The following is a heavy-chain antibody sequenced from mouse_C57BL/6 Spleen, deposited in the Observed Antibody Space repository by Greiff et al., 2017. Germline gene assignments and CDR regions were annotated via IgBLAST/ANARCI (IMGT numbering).Heavy chain of an antibody. D-gene: IGHD1-1*01. V-gene: IGHV5-4*01. Sequence: EVQVVESGGGLVKPGGSLKLSCAASGFTFSSYAMSWVRQTPEKRLEWVATISDGGSYTYYPDNVKGRFTISRDNAKNNLYLQMSHLKSEDTAMYYCARWHSIYYYGPHYFDYWGQGTTLTVSS. CDR3: ARWHSIYYYGPHYFDY. CDR2: ISDGGSYT. J-gene: IGHJ2*01. CDR1: GFTFSSYA.